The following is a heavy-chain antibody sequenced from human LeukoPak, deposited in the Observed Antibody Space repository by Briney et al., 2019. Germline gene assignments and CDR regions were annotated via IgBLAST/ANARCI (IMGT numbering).Heavy chain of an antibody. CDR2: ISGSGTST. J-gene: IGHJ4*02. CDR3: AKAPRDCSSTSCYGY. Sequence: GGSLRLSCTASGYTFNSYAMSWVRQAPGKGLEWVSGISGSGTSTYYADSVKGRFTISRDNSKNTLYLQMNSLRAEDTAVYYCAKAPRDCSSTSCYGYWGQGTLVTVSS. D-gene: IGHD2-2*01. CDR1: GYTFNSYA. V-gene: IGHV3-23*01.